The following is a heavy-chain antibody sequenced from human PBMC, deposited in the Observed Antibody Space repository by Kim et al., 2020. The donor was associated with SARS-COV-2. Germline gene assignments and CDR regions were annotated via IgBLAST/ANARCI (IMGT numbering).Heavy chain of an antibody. J-gene: IGHJ6*02. CDR1: GFIFSSYW. D-gene: IGHD3-3*01. CDR3: ARGRSVDV. CDR2: IKLDGSEK. Sequence: GSLRLSCAASGFIFSSYWMTWVRQAPGKGLEWVANIKLDGSEKYYVDSVKGRFTISRDNAKDSLFLQMNSLRAEDTAVYYCARGRSVDVWGQGTTVTVSS. V-gene: IGHV3-7*01.